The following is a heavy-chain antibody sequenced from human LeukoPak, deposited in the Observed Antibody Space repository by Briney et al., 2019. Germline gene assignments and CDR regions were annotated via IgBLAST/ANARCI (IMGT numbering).Heavy chain of an antibody. J-gene: IGHJ5*02. V-gene: IGHV4-39*01. D-gene: IGHD1-26*01. Sequence: SETLSLTCNVSGGSISTTTNSWGWAWIRQRPTKGLEWIGSIYYGGSPYYTSSLKSRVTISVDTSKNQFSLKLASLTAADTAVYYCARRPIMGSTGFYFDPWGPGTLVTVSS. CDR3: ARRPIMGSTGFYFDP. CDR2: IYYGGSP. CDR1: GGSISTTTNS.